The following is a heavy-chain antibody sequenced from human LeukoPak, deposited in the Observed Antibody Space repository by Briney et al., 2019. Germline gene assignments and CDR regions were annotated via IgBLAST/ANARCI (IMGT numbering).Heavy chain of an antibody. D-gene: IGHD4-17*01. V-gene: IGHV3-9*01. J-gene: IGHJ6*03. CDR3: ARLRVTTGGDYYYYYMDV. Sequence: GRSLRLSCAASGFTFYDYAMHGVRQAPGKGREGVAGISWNSVSIDYADSVKGRFAISRDNAENSVFLQMNSLRAEDTGVYYCARLRVTTGGDYYYYYMDVWGKGTTVTVSS. CDR1: GFTFYDYA. CDR2: ISWNSVSI.